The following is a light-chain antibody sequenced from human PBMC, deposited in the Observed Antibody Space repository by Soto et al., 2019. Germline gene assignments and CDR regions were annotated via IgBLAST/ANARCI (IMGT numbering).Light chain of an antibody. CDR1: QRVSSN. CDR2: GAP. Sequence: MTKSLAALCVYPGESATLSSRASQRVSSNVAWYQQKPGQAPRLLIYGAPTRATGIPARFSGSVSGTEFTLTISSLQSEDLALYYCQQYDTWHPKITSGQGTRLEIK. J-gene: IGKJ5*01. CDR3: QQYDTWHPKIT. V-gene: IGKV3-15*01.